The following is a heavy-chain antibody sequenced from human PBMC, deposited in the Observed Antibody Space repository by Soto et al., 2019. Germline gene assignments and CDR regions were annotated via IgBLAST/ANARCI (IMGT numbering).Heavy chain of an antibody. CDR2: ISYDGSNK. Sequence: QVQLVESGGGVVQPGRSLRLSCAASGFTFSSYAMHWVRQAPGKGLEWVAVISYDGSNKYYADSVKGRFTISRDNSKNTLYLQMNSLRAEDTAVYYCARGNIVVVVAAIDYWGQRTMVTVSS. V-gene: IGHV3-30-3*01. CDR3: ARGNIVVVVAAIDY. J-gene: IGHJ4*02. CDR1: GFTFSSYA. D-gene: IGHD2-15*01.